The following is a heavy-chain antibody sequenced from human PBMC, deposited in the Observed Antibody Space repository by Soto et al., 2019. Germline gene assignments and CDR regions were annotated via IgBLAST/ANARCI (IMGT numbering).Heavy chain of an antibody. CDR1: GGTFSSYT. Sequence: SVKVSCKASGGTFSSYTISWVRQAPGQGLEWMGRIIPILGIANYAQKFQGRVTMTRNTSISTAYMELSSLRSEDTAVYYCARTLYGDNVDYWGQGTLVTVSS. V-gene: IGHV1-69*02. CDR2: IIPILGIA. CDR3: ARTLYGDNVDY. D-gene: IGHD4-17*01. J-gene: IGHJ4*02.